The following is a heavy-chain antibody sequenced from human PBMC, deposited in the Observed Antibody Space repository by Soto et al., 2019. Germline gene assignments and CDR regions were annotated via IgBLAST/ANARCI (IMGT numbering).Heavy chain of an antibody. J-gene: IGHJ6*02. D-gene: IGHD4-17*01. Sequence: GASVKASCKASGYTFTGYYMHWVRQAPGQGLEWMGWMNPNSGNTGYAQKFQGRVTMTRNTSISTAYMELSSLRSEDTAVYYCARGRVTVTTYGMDVWGQGTTVTV. CDR3: ARGRVTVTTYGMDV. V-gene: IGHV1-8*02. CDR1: GYTFTGYY. CDR2: MNPNSGNT.